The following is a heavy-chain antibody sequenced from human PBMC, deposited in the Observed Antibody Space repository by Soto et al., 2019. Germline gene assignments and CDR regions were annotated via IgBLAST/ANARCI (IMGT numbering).Heavy chain of an antibody. J-gene: IGHJ6*02. CDR2: ISAYNGNT. D-gene: IGHD2-8*01. CDR3: ARGGKYCTNCVCSFYGMDV. CDR1: GYTFTSYG. Sequence: QVQLVQSGAEVKKPGASVKVSCKASGYTFTSYGISWVRQAPGQGLEWMGWISAYNGNTNYAQKFQGRVTMTTDTSTRTTYMELRSLRSDDTAVYYCARGGKYCTNCVCSFYGMDVWGQGTRVTVSS. V-gene: IGHV1-18*01.